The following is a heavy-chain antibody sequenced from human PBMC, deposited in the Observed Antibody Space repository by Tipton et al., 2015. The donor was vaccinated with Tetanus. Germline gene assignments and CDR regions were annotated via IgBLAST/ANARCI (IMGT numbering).Heavy chain of an antibody. Sequence: LVKPTQTLSLTCTVSGGSISSGGYYWSWIRQHPGKGLEWIGDIYNSGSTYYNPSLKSRVTISVDTSKNQISLKLNSVTAADTAVYFCARDQARGARGWNYFDYWGQGTQVTVSS. CDR2: IYNSGST. J-gene: IGHJ4*02. V-gene: IGHV4-31*03. CDR1: GGSISSGGYY. CDR3: ARDQARGARGWNYFDY. D-gene: IGHD1-26*01.